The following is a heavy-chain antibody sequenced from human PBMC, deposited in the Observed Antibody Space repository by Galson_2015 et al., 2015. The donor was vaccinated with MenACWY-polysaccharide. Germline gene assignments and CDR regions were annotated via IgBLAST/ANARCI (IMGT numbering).Heavy chain of an antibody. D-gene: IGHD6-13*01. V-gene: IGHV5-51*03. CDR3: ARRGQQLVRAYYYYGMDV. CDR2: IYPGDSDT. CDR1: GYSFTSYW. Sequence: QSGAEVKKPGESLTISCKGSGYSFTSYWIGWVRQMPGKGLEWMGIIYPGDSDTRYSPSFQGQVTISADKSISTAYLQWSSLKASDTAMYYCARRGQQLVRAYYYYGMDVWGQGTTVTVSS. J-gene: IGHJ6*02.